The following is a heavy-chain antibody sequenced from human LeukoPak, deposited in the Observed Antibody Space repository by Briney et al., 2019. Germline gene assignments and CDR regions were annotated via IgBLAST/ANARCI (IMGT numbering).Heavy chain of an antibody. CDR2: IWYDGSNK. CDR3: ARSRYCSGGRCYFDY. D-gene: IGHD2-15*01. J-gene: IGHJ4*02. Sequence: GGSLRLSCAASGFTFSSYGMHWVRQAPGKGLEWVAVIWYDGSNKYYADSVKGRFTISRDNSKNTLYLQMNSLRAEDTAVYYCARSRYCSGGRCYFDYWGQGTLVTVSS. CDR1: GFTFSSYG. V-gene: IGHV3-33*01.